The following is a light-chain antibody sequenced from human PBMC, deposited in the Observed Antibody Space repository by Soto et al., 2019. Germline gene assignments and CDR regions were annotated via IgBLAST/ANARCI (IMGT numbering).Light chain of an antibody. V-gene: IGKV1-6*01. Sequence: AIQMTQSPSSLSASVGDRVTITCRASQGIRNDLGWYQQKPGKAPKLLIYAASSLQSGVASRFSGSGSGTDFTPTISSLQPEGFATYYWLQDYNYPRTFGQGTKVEIK. CDR3: LQDYNYPRT. CDR1: QGIRND. CDR2: AAS. J-gene: IGKJ1*01.